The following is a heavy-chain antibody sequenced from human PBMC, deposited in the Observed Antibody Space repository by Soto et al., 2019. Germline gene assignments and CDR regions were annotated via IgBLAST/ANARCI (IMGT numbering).Heavy chain of an antibody. Sequence: QVQLVQSGAEVKKPGSSVKVSCKASGGTFSRHTISWVRQAPGQGLEWMGGIVPMFGSTNYAQKFQGRVTISADESTSTAYVELSSLRSEDTAVFYCVRGPKENSGMTTLDIWGQGTMVTVSS. CDR3: VRGPKENSGMTTLDI. D-gene: IGHD1-26*01. CDR1: GGTFSRHT. J-gene: IGHJ3*02. CDR2: IVPMFGST. V-gene: IGHV1-69*01.